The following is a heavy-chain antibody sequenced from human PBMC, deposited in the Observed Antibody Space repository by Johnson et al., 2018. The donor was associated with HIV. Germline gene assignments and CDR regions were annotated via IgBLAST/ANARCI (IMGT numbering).Heavy chain of an antibody. D-gene: IGHD1-26*01. CDR2: ISRSGSTI. J-gene: IGHJ3*02. Sequence: VQLVESGGGVVRPGGSLRLSCAASGFTFSDYYMSWIRQAPGKGLEWVSYISRSGSTIYYGDSVKGRFTISRDNAKNSLYLQMNSLRAEDTALYYCASRMDSGSSGGAFDIWGQGTMVTVSS. CDR3: ASRMDSGSSGGAFDI. CDR1: GFTFSDYY. V-gene: IGHV3-11*01.